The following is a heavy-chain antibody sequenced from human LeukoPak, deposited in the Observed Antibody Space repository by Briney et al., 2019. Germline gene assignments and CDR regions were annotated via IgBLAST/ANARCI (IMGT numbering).Heavy chain of an antibody. CDR1: GGSIYSGTFY. Sequence: SETLSLTCTVSGGSIYSGTFYWGWLRQPPGKGLEWIGSMYYSGSTYYNPTLKSRVTISVDTSKNQFSLKLSSVTAADTAVYYCARADCSSTSCPNDYWGQGTLVTVSS. D-gene: IGHD2-2*01. CDR2: MYYSGST. V-gene: IGHV4-39*07. J-gene: IGHJ4*02. CDR3: ARADCSSTSCPNDY.